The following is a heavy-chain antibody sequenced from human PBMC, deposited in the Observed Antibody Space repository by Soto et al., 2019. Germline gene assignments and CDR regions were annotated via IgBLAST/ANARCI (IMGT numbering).Heavy chain of an antibody. CDR2: IYNSGST. CDR1: GGSIRSGGYY. CDR3: ARDPAP. Sequence: QVQLQESGPGLVKPSQTLSLTCTVSGGSIRSGGYYWSWIRHHPGKGLEWIGYIYNSGSTYYNPSLTSRFTISADTSKHQSSLKLSSVTAAATAVYYCARDPAPWGQGTLVTVSS. V-gene: IGHV4-31*03. J-gene: IGHJ5*02.